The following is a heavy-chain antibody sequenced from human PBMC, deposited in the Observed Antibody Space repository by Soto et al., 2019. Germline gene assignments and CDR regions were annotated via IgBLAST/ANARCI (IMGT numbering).Heavy chain of an antibody. CDR1: GGTFSSYA. CDR2: IIPIFGTA. V-gene: IGHV1-69*13. D-gene: IGHD3-22*01. Sequence: ASVKVSCKASGGTFSSYAISWVRQAPGQGLEWMGGIIPIFGTANYAQKFQGRVTITADESTSTAYMELSSLRSEDTAVYYCARDLYYDSSGYYIFGYWGQGTLVTVSS. J-gene: IGHJ4*02. CDR3: ARDLYYDSSGYYIFGY.